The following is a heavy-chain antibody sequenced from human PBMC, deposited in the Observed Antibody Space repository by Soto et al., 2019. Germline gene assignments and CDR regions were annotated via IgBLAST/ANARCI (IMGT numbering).Heavy chain of an antibody. Sequence: SETLSLTCTVSGGSISSGGYYWSWIRQHPGKGLEWIGYIYYSRSTYYNPSLKSRVTISVDTSKNQFSLKLSSVTAADTAVYYCARETHRGLYYYDSSGYYYFDYWGQGTLVTVSS. CDR3: ARETHRGLYYYDSSGYYYFDY. V-gene: IGHV4-31*03. CDR2: IYYSRST. J-gene: IGHJ4*02. D-gene: IGHD3-22*01. CDR1: GGSISSGGYY.